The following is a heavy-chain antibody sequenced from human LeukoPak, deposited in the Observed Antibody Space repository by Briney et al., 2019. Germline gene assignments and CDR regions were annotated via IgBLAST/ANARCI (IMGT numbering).Heavy chain of an antibody. CDR1: GGSISSYY. CDR2: IYYSGST. J-gene: IGHJ4*02. V-gene: IGHV4-59*01. Sequence: SETLSLTCTVSGGSISSYYWSWIGQPPGKGLEWIGYIYYSGSTNYNPSLKSRVTISVDTSKNQFSLKLSSVTAADTAVYYCARDSITMVRGGGFDYWGQGTLVTVSS. CDR3: ARDSITMVRGGGFDY. D-gene: IGHD3-10*01.